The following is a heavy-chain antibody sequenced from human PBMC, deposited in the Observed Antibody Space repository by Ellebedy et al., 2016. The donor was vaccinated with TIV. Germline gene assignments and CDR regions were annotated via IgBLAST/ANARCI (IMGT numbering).Heavy chain of an antibody. CDR3: ARDGRSYSDFDY. Sequence: AASVKVSCKASGYTFTGYYMHWVRQAPGQGLEWMGWINPNSGGTNYAQTFQGWVTMTRDTSISPAYMELNRLRSDDTAVYYCARDGRSYSDFDYWGQGTLVTVSS. CDR1: GYTFTGYY. V-gene: IGHV1-2*04. J-gene: IGHJ4*02. D-gene: IGHD1-26*01. CDR2: INPNSGGT.